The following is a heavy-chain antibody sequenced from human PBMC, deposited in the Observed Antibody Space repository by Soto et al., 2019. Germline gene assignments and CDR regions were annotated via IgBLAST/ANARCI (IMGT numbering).Heavy chain of an antibody. CDR3: ARVGGNWNDDYFDY. Sequence: QVQLVQSGAEVKKPGASVKVSCKASGYTFSEHDINWVRQATGQGPEWLGWMNPNSGDTGYAQNFQGRVTMTRDNSIRTAYMELSSLRSEDTAVYYCARVGGNWNDDYFDYWGQGTLVTVSS. D-gene: IGHD1-1*01. J-gene: IGHJ4*02. CDR2: MNPNSGDT. V-gene: IGHV1-8*01. CDR1: GYTFSEHD.